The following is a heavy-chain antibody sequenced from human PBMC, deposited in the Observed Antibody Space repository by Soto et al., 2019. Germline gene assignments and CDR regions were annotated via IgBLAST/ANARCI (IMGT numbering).Heavy chain of an antibody. CDR3: ARGPGKRYCSSTSCYTVAVAGSFDY. CDR1: GGSISSGGYY. CDR2: IYYSGST. D-gene: IGHD2-2*02. Sequence: SETLSLTCTVSGGSISSGGYYWSWIRQHPGKGLEWIGYIYYSGSTYYNPSLKSRVTISVDTSKNQFSLKLSSVTAADTAVYYCARGPGKRYCSSTSCYTVAVAGSFDYWGQGTLVTVSS. J-gene: IGHJ4*02. V-gene: IGHV4-31*03.